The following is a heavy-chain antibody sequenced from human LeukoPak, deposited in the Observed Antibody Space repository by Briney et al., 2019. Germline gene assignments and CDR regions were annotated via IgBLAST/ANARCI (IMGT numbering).Heavy chain of an antibody. CDR2: ISGSTSTT. CDR3: ARGPGSSGWYFFLDY. CDR1: GFTFSSYS. J-gene: IGHJ4*02. D-gene: IGHD6-19*01. V-gene: IGHV3-48*01. Sequence: VGSLRLSCAASGFTFSSYSMNWVRQAPGKGLEWVSYISGSTSTTNYADSVRGRLTISRDNAKNSLYLQMNSLRAEDTAVYYCARGPGSSGWYFFLDYWGQGTLVTVSS.